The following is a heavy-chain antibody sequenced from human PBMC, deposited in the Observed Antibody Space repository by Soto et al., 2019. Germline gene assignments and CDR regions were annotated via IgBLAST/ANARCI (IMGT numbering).Heavy chain of an antibody. Sequence: PSETLSLTCTVSGGSIGTSFYYWAWIRQPPGMGLEWVATIYYSGSTNYNPALQSRVTISIDTSKNQFSLNLSSVTAADTAVYYCARHVRGATWDYFAFWGQGPLVTVS. CDR1: GGSIGTSFYY. V-gene: IGHV4-39*01. J-gene: IGHJ4*02. CDR3: ARHVRGATWDYFAF. CDR2: IYYSGST. D-gene: IGHD1-26*01.